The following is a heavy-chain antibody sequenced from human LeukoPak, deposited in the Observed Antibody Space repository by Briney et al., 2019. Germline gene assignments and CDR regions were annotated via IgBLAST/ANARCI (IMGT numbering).Heavy chain of an antibody. J-gene: IGHJ6*02. CDR3: AKDVGLPNYYYYYGMDV. CDR2: ISWNSGSI. Sequence: QPGGSLRLSCAASGFTFDDYAMHWVRQAPGKGLEWVSGISWNSGSIGYAVSVKGRFTISRDNAKHSLYLQMNSLRAEDTALYYCAKDVGLPNYYYYYGMDVWGQGTTVTVSS. V-gene: IGHV3-9*01. D-gene: IGHD5-12*01. CDR1: GFTFDDYA.